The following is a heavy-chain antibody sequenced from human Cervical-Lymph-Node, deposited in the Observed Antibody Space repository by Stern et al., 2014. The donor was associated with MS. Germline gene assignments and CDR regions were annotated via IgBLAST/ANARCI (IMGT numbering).Heavy chain of an antibody. Sequence: EDQLVESGGGLVQPGGSLRLSCVASGFTFSNSWMHWARQAPGKGLVWVSRIYSDESSISYADSVKGRFTISRDNARNTLYLQMSSLSAEDTAVYYCARMIGAESDSWGQGTLVTVSS. CDR2: IYSDESSI. D-gene: IGHD3-10*01. CDR3: ARMIGAESDS. J-gene: IGHJ4*02. CDR1: GFTFSNSW. V-gene: IGHV3-74*02.